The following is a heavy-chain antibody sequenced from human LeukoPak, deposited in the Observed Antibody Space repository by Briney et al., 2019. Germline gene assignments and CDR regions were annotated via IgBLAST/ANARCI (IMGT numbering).Heavy chain of an antibody. V-gene: IGHV3-73*01. J-gene: IGHJ4*02. D-gene: IGHD6-13*01. CDR1: GFTFSSYG. CDR3: TRPEYSSSWYLGY. CDR2: IRSKANSYAT. Sequence: GRSLRLSCAASGFTFSSYGMHWVRQAPGKGLEWVGRIRSKANSYATAYAASVKGSFTISRDDSKNTAYLQMNSLKTEDTAVYYCTRPEYSSSWYLGYWGQGTLVTVSS.